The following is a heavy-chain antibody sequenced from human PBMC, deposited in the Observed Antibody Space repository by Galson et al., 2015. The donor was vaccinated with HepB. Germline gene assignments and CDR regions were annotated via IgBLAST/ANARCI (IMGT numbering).Heavy chain of an antibody. CDR3: ARGPLLRGMIVVVILPFFDY. J-gene: IGHJ4*02. D-gene: IGHD3-22*01. CDR1: EFTFSNYA. CDR2: ISGSGYST. Sequence: SLRLSCAASEFTFSNYAMTWVGQAPGKGLEWVSGISGSGYSTYYADSVKGRFTISRDNSKNMLYLQMNSLRAEDTAVYYCARGPLLRGMIVVVILPFFDYWGQRTLVTVSS. V-gene: IGHV3-23*01.